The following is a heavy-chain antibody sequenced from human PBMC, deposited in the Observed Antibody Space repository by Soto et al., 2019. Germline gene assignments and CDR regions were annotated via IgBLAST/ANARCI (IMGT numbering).Heavy chain of an antibody. J-gene: IGHJ4*02. CDR2: IIPFFGTA. Sequence: QVQLVQSGIEVKKTGSSVKVSCKASGGTFSTFGISWVRQAPGQGLEWMGGIIPFFGTARYSQKFEDRITITADESTNTVYMDLRSLTSEDTAIYYCAKSAPMDAGDKYYYDFWGQGALVTVSS. V-gene: IGHV1-69*01. CDR3: AKSAPMDAGDKYYYDF. D-gene: IGHD4-17*01. CDR1: GGTFSTFG.